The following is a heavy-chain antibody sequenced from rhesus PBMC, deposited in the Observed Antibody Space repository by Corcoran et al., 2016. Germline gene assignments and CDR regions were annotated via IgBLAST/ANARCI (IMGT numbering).Heavy chain of an antibody. J-gene: IGHJ4*01. CDR2: IYSTSGNT. CDR3: ARVGYCSGGVCYRGDFFDY. D-gene: IGHD2-8*01. CDR1: GGSITVGSG. V-gene: IGHV4S7*01. Sequence: QVQLQESGPGLVKPSETLSLTRAVSGGSITVGSGSGWIRQPPGQGREWVGRIYSTSGNTYNNPSLKSRVTVSTDTSKNQFSLKLTSVTAADTAVYYCARVGYCSGGVCYRGDFFDYWGQGVLVTVSS.